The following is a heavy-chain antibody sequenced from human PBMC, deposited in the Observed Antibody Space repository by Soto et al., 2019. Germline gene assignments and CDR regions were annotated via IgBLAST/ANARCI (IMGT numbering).Heavy chain of an antibody. CDR2: IYPGDSDT. CDR3: SGGGARGVINRTRDYNGMEV. V-gene: IGHV5-51*01. D-gene: IGHD3-10*01. CDR1: GYSFTSYW. J-gene: IGHJ6*02. Sequence: PGESLKISCKGSGYSFTSYWIGRVRQMPGKGLEWMGIIYPGDSDTRYSPSFQGAATLPPDKSSSTAYLQWSSVKASDTAMSYWSGGGARGVINRTRDYNGMEVWGQGTTVTVSS.